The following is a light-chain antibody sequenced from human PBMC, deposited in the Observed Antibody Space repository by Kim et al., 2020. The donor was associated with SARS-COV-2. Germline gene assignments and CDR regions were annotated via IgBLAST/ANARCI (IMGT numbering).Light chain of an antibody. Sequence: DIVMTQSPDSLAVSLGERATINCKSSQSVLYSSNNKNYLAWYQQKPGQPPKLLIYWASTLESGVPDRFSGSGSGTDFTLTISSLQAEDVAVYYCQQYYSTPHTFGQGTKLEI. CDR3: QQYYSTPHT. CDR2: WAS. J-gene: IGKJ2*01. V-gene: IGKV4-1*01. CDR1: QSVLYSSNNKNY.